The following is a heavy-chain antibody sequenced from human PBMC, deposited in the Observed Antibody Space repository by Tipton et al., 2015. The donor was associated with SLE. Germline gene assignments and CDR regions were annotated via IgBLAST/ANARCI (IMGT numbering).Heavy chain of an antibody. CDR2: IYTGGRT. D-gene: IGHD3-22*01. J-gene: IGHJ6*03. V-gene: IGHV4-4*07. Sequence: TLSLTCTVSGGSIIGYYWSWIRQPAGKGPEWIGRIYTGGRTIHNPSLNSRVTISVDTSKNQFSLKLSSVTAADTAVYYCARGDYYDSSGYYYVGYYYYYMDVWGKGTTVTVSS. CDR1: GGSIIGYY. CDR3: ARGDYYDSSGYYYVGYYYYYMDV.